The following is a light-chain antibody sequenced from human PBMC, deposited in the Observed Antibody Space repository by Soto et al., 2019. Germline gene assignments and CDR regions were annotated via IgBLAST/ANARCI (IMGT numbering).Light chain of an antibody. Sequence: DIQMTQSPSTLSASVGDRVTIMCRASQTISSWLAWYQQKPGKAPKLLIFDASSLESGVPSRFSGSASGTESTLTIRSLKPDDFATDYCQQYNSHWTFGQGTKGEIK. CDR2: DAS. CDR3: QQYNSHWT. V-gene: IGKV1-5*02. CDR1: QTISSW. J-gene: IGKJ1*01.